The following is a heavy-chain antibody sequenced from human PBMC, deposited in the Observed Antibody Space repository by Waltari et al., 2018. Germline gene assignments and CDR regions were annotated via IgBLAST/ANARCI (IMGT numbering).Heavy chain of an antibody. Sequence: EEQLVESGGGLVQPGGSLRLTCAASGFTFRSSWMSWVRQDPGKGLKLLANMNQVVGAIFYVYAVKGRFTISRDNAKNSLFLQMDNLGAEDTAVYYCARDYLFFDLWGRGTLVSVSS. CDR1: GFTFRSSW. D-gene: IGHD1-26*01. CDR3: ARDYLFFDL. CDR2: MNQVVGAI. J-gene: IGHJ2*01. V-gene: IGHV3-7*01.